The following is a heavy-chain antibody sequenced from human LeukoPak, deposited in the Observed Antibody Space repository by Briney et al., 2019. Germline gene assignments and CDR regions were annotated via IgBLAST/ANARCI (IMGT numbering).Heavy chain of an antibody. J-gene: IGHJ6*02. CDR1: GFTFSSYA. CDR2: ISGSGGST. CDR3: ARDGGYCSGGSCYYYGMDV. D-gene: IGHD2-15*01. Sequence: GSLRLSCAASGFTFSSYAMSWVRQAPGKGLEWVSGISGSGGSTYYADSVKGRFTISRDNAKNSLYLQMNSLRAEDTAVYYCARDGGYCSGGSCYYYGMDVWGQGTTVTVSS. V-gene: IGHV3-23*01.